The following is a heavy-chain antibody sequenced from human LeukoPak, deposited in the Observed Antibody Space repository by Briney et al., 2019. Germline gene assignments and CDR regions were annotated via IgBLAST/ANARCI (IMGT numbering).Heavy chain of an antibody. CDR3: ARTTYYDSSGYYYVQFDY. CDR2: INPNSGGT. V-gene: IGHV1-2*02. CDR1: GYTFTGYY. D-gene: IGHD3-22*01. J-gene: IGHJ4*02. Sequence: ASVKVSCKASGYTFTGYYMHWVRQAPGQGLEWMGWINPNSGGTNYAQKFQGRVTMTRDTSISTAYMELSRLRSDDTAVYYCARTTYYDSSGYYYVQFDYWGQGTLVTVSS.